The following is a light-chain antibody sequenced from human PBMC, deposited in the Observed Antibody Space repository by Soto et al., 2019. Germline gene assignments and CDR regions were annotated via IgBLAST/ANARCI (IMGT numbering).Light chain of an antibody. V-gene: IGLV2-14*01. Sequence: ALTQPASVSASPGQSITISCTGGKNDIGSSDYVSWYQQHPGKAPKLIIYGVSNRPSGTSDRFSGSKSGNTASLTISGLQADDEADYYCRSSTSSNTLVFGGGTKVTVL. CDR1: KNDIGSSDY. CDR2: GVS. CDR3: RSSTSSNTLV. J-gene: IGLJ3*02.